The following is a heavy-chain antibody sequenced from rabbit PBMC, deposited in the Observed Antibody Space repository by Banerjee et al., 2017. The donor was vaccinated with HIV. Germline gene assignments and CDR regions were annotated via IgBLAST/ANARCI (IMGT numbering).Heavy chain of an antibody. Sequence: QSLEESGGDLVKPGASLTLTCTASGFSFSSSYWICWVRQAPGKGLELIACIYTGDGDTHYATWAKGRFTISLDNAQTTVFLQMTSLTAADTATYFCARPGYAGYGYATWGPGTLVTVS. V-gene: IGHV1S40*01. J-gene: IGHJ6*01. D-gene: IGHD6-1*01. CDR3: ARPGYAGYGYAT. CDR1: GFSFSSSYW. CDR2: IYTGDGDT.